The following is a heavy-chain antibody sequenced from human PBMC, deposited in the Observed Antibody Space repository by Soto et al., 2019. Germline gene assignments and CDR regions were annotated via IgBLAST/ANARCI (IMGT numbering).Heavy chain of an antibody. V-gene: IGHV3-13*01. J-gene: IGHJ3*02. CDR1: GFTFSSYD. Sequence: GGSLRLSCAASGFTFSSYDMHWVRQATGKGLEWVSAIGTAGDTYYPGSVKGRFTISRENAKNSLYLQMNSLRAGDTAVYYCARDRGDPRMRSGWYFVGVRAFDIWGQGTMVTVSS. CDR2: IGTAGDT. CDR3: ARDRGDPRMRSGWYFVGVRAFDI. D-gene: IGHD6-19*01.